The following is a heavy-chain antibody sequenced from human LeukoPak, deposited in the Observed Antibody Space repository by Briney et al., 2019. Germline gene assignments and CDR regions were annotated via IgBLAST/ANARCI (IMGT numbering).Heavy chain of an antibody. J-gene: IGHJ4*02. Sequence: SQTLSLTCTDSGGSIISGGNYWTWIRQHPGKGLEWIGYSYNSGTTYYNPSLKSRVTISVDTSNNHFSLRLTSVTAADTAVYYCARSGDGYTFDYWGQGTLVTVSS. D-gene: IGHD5-24*01. CDR2: SYNSGTT. V-gene: IGHV4-31*03. CDR1: GGSIISGGNY. CDR3: ARSGDGYTFDY.